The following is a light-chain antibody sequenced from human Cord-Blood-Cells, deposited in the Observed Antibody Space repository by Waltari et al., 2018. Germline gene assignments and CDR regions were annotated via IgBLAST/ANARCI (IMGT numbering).Light chain of an antibody. CDR1: QSISSY. CDR3: QQSYSTPFT. Sequence: DIQMTQSPSSLSASVGDRVTITCRSNQSISSYLNWYQQKPGKAPKHLIYAASSLQSGVPSRFSGSGSGTDFTLTISSLQPEDFATYYCQQSYSTPFTFGPGTKVDIK. J-gene: IGKJ3*01. V-gene: IGKV1-39*01. CDR2: AAS.